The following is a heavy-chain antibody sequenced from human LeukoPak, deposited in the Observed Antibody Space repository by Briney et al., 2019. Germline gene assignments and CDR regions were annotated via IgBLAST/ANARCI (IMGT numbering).Heavy chain of an antibody. CDR1: GGSISSYY. D-gene: IGHD3-3*01. J-gene: IGHJ4*02. CDR3: AREYDFWSGYYTD. Sequence: SETLSLTCTVSGGSISSYYWSWVRQPAGKGLEWIGRIYTSGSNNYNPSLKSRVTMSVDTSKNQFSLKLSFVTAADTAVYYCAREYDFWSGYYTDWGQGTLVTVSS. V-gene: IGHV4-4*07. CDR2: IYTSGSN.